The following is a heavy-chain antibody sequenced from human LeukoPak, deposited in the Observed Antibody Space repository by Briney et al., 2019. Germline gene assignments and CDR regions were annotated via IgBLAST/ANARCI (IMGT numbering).Heavy chain of an antibody. J-gene: IGHJ3*02. Sequence: GGSLRLSCAASGFIFSDFNMNWVRQAPGRGLEWVSHIDSSGTTIYYADSVKGRFTIYRDNAKNSLHLQMNSLRGEDTAVYYCTREYSSSLWAFDIWGQGTMVTVSS. CDR2: IDSSGTTI. CDR3: TREYSSSLWAFDI. CDR1: GFIFSDFN. D-gene: IGHD6-13*01. V-gene: IGHV3-48*04.